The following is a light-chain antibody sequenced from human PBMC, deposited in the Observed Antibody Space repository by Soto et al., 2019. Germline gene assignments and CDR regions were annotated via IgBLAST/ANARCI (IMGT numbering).Light chain of an antibody. CDR1: SSDVGGYNY. CDR3: QSYDSTLSARYV. J-gene: IGLJ1*01. CDR2: DVT. Sequence: QSALTQPRSVSGSPGQSVSIFCTGTSSDVGGYNYVSWYQQHPGKAPKVMIYDVTKRPPGVPDRFSGSKSGNTASLTISGLQSEDEADYYCQSYDSTLSARYVFGTGTKLTVL. V-gene: IGLV2-11*01.